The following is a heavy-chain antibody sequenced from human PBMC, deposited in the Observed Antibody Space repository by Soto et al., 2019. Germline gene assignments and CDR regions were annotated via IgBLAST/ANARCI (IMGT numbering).Heavy chain of an antibody. D-gene: IGHD3-3*01. J-gene: IGHJ4*02. CDR3: AKADYDFWSGHRGYFDY. CDR1: GFTFSSYG. V-gene: IGHV3-30*18. Sequence: QVQLVDSGGGVVQPGRSLRLSSAASGFTFSSYGMHWVRQAPGKGLEWVAVISYDGSNKYYADSVKGRFTISRDNSKNTLYLQMNSLRAEDTAVYYCAKADYDFWSGHRGYFDYWGQGTLVTVSS. CDR2: ISYDGSNK.